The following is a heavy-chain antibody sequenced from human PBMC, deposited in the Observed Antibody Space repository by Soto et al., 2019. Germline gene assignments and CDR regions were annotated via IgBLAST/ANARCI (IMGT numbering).Heavy chain of an antibody. CDR1: GFTFSSYW. V-gene: IGHV3-7*01. J-gene: IGHJ6*03. Sequence: GGSLRLSCAASGFTFSSYWMSWVRQAPGKGLEWVANIKQDGSEKYYVDSVKGRFTISRDNAKNSLYLQMNSLRAEDTAVYYCARDRGAAIVVVPAAGMDVWGKGTTVTVSS. CDR3: ARDRGAAIVVVPAAGMDV. D-gene: IGHD2-2*01. CDR2: IKQDGSEK.